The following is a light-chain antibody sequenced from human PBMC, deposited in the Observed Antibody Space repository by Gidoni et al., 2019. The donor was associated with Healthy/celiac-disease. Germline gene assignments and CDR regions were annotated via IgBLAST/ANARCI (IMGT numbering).Light chain of an antibody. CDR3: GTWDSSLSPWV. CDR1: SSNIGNNY. J-gene: IGLJ3*02. Sequence: QSVLTQPPSVSAAPGQKVTISGSGSSSNIGNNYLSWYQQLPGTAPKLLIYDNNKRPSGIPDRFSGSKSGTSATLGITGLQTGDEADYYCGTWDSSLSPWVFGGGTKLTVL. CDR2: DNN. V-gene: IGLV1-51*01.